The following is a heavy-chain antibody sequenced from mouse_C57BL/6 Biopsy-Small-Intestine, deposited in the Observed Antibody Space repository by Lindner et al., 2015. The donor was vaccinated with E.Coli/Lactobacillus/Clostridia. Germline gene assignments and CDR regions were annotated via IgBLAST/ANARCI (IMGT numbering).Heavy chain of an antibody. Sequence: VQLQESGAELVRPGSSVKMSCKTSGYTFTSYGINWVKQRPGQGLEWIGYIYIGNGYTEYNEKFKGKATLTSDTSSSTAYMQLSSLTTEDSAIYYCASWSSLGDGYYVNWYFDVWGTGTTVTVSS. CDR1: GYTFTSYG. CDR3: ASWSSLGDGYYVNWYFDV. CDR2: IYIGNGYT. J-gene: IGHJ1*03. D-gene: IGHD2-3*01. V-gene: IGHV1-58*01.